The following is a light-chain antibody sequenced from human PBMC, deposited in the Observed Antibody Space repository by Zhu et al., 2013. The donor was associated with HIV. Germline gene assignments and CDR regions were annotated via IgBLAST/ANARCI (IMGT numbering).Light chain of an antibody. CDR1: RRVGSRN. CDR2: SAS. J-gene: IGKJ2*03. CDR3: QQYYSTPYS. V-gene: IGKV3D-7*01. Sequence: DIVLTQSPGTLSLSPGERATLSCRASRRVGSRNVAWYQQKVGQAPRLLIYSASTRATGIPARFSGSGSGTEFTLTISSLQAEDVAVYYCQQYYSTPYSFGQGTKLEIK.